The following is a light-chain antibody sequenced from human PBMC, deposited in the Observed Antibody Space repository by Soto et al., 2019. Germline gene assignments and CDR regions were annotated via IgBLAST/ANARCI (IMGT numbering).Light chain of an antibody. J-gene: IGLJ2*01. V-gene: IGLV2-23*03. CDR1: SSDVVSYNL. CDR2: EGS. Sequence: QSALTQPASGSGAPGQSITISCTGTSSDVVSYNLVSLYQQHPGKAPKLMIYEGSKRASGVSNRFSGSKSGNTASLTISGLQAEDEADYYCCSYAGSSTFVVFGGGTKVTVL. CDR3: CSYAGSSTFVV.